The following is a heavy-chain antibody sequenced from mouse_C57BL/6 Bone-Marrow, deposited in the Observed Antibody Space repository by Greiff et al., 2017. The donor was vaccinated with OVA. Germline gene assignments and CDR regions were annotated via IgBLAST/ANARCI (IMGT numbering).Heavy chain of an antibody. D-gene: IGHD2-4*01. CDR3: ATYYDYDGFGAMDY. CDR2: ISYDGSN. J-gene: IGHJ4*01. V-gene: IGHV3-6*01. CDR1: GYSITSGYY. Sequence: EVQLQQSGPGLVKPSQSLSLTCSVTGYSITSGYYWNWIRQFPGNKLEWMGYISYDGSNNYNPSLKNRISITRDTSKNQFFLKLNSVTTEDTATYYCATYYDYDGFGAMDYWGQGTSVTVSS.